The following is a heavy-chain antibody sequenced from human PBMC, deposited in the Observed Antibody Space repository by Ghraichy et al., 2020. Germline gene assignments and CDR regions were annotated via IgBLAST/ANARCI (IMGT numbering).Heavy chain of an antibody. V-gene: IGHV4-34*01. CDR2: INHSGST. CDR3: AREYQLLYANWFDP. Sequence: SETLSLTCAVYGGSFSGYYWSWIRQPPGKGLEWIGEINHSGSTNYNPSLKSRVTISVDTSKNQFSLKLSPVTAADTAVYYCAREYQLLYANWFDPWGQGTLVTVSS. D-gene: IGHD2-2*02. J-gene: IGHJ5*02. CDR1: GGSFSGYY.